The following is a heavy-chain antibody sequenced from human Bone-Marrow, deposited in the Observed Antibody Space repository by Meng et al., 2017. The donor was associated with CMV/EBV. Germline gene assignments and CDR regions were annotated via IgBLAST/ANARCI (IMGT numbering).Heavy chain of an antibody. J-gene: IGHJ6*01. CDR2: ISYDGSTE. Sequence: GGSLRLSCVASSGFTLSGYAMHWVRQAPGKGLEWLALISYDGSTEYHADAVRGRFSISRDNSKNTLYVHMNSLRPEDTAIYYCARDVTTLGYSGMDVWGQGPTVTFYS. CDR3: ARDVTTLGYSGMDV. V-gene: IGHV3-30*04. CDR1: SGFTLSGYA. D-gene: IGHD4-23*01.